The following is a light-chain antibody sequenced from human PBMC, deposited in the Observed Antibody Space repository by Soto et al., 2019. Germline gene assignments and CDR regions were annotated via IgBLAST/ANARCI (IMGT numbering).Light chain of an antibody. CDR1: QRINSAY. CDR3: QQYGSSVWT. Sequence: ETVFTQSPGTLSLSPGERATLSCRASQRINSAYLAWYQQKPGQAPRLLIYGASSRATGIPDRFSGSGSGTDFALTISRLEPEDSAVYYCQQYGSSVWTFGQGTKV. CDR2: GAS. V-gene: IGKV3-20*01. J-gene: IGKJ1*01.